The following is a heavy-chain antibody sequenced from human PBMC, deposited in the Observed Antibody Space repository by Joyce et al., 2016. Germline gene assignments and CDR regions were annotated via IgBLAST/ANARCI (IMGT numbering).Heavy chain of an antibody. V-gene: IGHV4-38-2*01. J-gene: IGHJ2*01. CDR3: ARRPYNVHTSLGSDWYFDL. D-gene: IGHD5-18*01. CDR1: GQSFDLHNF. Sequence: QVQLQESGPGLVKPSETLSLTCGVSGQSFDLHNFGGWIRRPPGKGLEWIGNVYFNAITHYSPSLKSRVTISVDTSKNEFSLNLISVTDADTAVYFCARRPYNVHTSLGSDWYFDLWDRGTLVTVSS. CDR2: VYFNAIT.